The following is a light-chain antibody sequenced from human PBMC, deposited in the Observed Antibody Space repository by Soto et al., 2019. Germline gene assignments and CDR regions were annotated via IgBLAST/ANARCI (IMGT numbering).Light chain of an antibody. CDR1: SSTIGGNT. Sequence: QSVLTQPPSASGTPGQRVTISCSAGSSTIGGNTVNWYQQLPGTAPKLLFYNDDERPSGVPDRFTGSKSGTSSSLAISGLQSDDEADYYCSSWDDSLNVVVFGGGTKLTVL. J-gene: IGLJ2*01. CDR2: NDD. V-gene: IGLV1-44*01. CDR3: SSWDDSLNVVV.